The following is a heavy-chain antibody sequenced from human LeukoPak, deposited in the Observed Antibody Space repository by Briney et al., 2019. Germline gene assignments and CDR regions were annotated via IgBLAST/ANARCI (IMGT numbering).Heavy chain of an antibody. D-gene: IGHD3-10*01. CDR2: ISHDGRNK. CDR1: GFTFSSYT. Sequence: GGSLRLSCAASGFTFSSYTIHWVRQAPGKGLEWVTLISHDGRNKNYADSVKGRLTISRDNSKKTLYLEVNSLRPEDTAVYYCARGSHQDYFGSMTYLFDYWGQGILVTVSS. J-gene: IGHJ4*02. V-gene: IGHV3-30*04. CDR3: ARGSHQDYFGSMTYLFDY.